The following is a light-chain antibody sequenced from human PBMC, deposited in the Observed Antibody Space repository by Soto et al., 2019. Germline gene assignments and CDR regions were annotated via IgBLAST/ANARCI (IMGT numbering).Light chain of an antibody. Sequence: EIVFSQSPATPFFFSGEKATFSCRASQSVSSYLGWYQQKPGQAPRLLIYDASNRATGVPARFSGSGSGTDFTLTISSLEPEDFAVYYCQQRSNWWTFGQGTKV. CDR2: DAS. J-gene: IGKJ1*01. V-gene: IGKV3-11*01. CDR1: QSVSSY. CDR3: QQRSNWWT.